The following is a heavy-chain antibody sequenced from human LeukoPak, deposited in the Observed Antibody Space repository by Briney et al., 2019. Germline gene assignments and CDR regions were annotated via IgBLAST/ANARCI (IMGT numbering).Heavy chain of an antibody. CDR3: AKSVTYYYDSSGYYAPAYFDY. CDR1: GFTFSSYA. D-gene: IGHD3-22*01. V-gene: IGHV3-23*01. CDR2: ISGSGGST. J-gene: IGHJ4*02. Sequence: PGGSLRLSCAASGFTFSSYAMSWVRQAPEKGLEWVSAISGSGGSTYYADSVKGRFTISRDNSKNTLYLQMNSLRAEDTAVYYCAKSVTYYYDSSGYYAPAYFDYWGQGTLVTVSS.